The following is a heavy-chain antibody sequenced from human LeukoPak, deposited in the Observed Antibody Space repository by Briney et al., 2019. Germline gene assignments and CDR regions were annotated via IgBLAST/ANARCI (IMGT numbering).Heavy chain of an antibody. J-gene: IGHJ4*02. Sequence: SETLSLTCAVSGGSISSSNWWSWVRQPPGKGLEWIGEIYHSGSTNYNPSLKSRVTISVDTSKNQFSLKLSSVTAADTAVYYCARGPFLNWNYVRKTTYYFDYWGQGTLVTVSS. V-gene: IGHV4-4*02. D-gene: IGHD1-7*01. CDR2: IYHSGST. CDR1: GGSISSSNW. CDR3: ARGPFLNWNYVRKTTYYFDY.